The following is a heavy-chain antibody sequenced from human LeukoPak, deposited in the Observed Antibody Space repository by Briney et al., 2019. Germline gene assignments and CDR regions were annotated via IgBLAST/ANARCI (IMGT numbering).Heavy chain of an antibody. J-gene: IGHJ4*02. V-gene: IGHV4-4*07. CDR1: GGSIVSHY. CDR3: ARASTRTVGSFNY. Sequence: SETLSLTCTVSGGSIVSHYWKWIRQPAGRGLEWIGRFYASGTTNTSPSLKSRVTMSVDTSKNQFSLKLSSVTAADTAVYYCARASTRTVGSFNYWGQGTLVTVSS. D-gene: IGHD4-23*01. CDR2: FYASGTT.